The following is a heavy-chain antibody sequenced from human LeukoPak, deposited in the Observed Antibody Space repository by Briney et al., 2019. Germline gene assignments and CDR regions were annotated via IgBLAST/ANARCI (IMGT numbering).Heavy chain of an antibody. Sequence: SETLSLTCTVSGGSISSSSYYWGWIRQPPGKGLEWIGYIYYTGSTNYNPSLQSRVTISVDTSRNQFSLKLNSATAADTAVYYCARGTMIRGFDYWGQGTLVTVSS. CDR1: GGSISSSSYY. CDR2: IYYTGST. J-gene: IGHJ4*02. D-gene: IGHD3-10*01. CDR3: ARGTMIRGFDY. V-gene: IGHV4-61*05.